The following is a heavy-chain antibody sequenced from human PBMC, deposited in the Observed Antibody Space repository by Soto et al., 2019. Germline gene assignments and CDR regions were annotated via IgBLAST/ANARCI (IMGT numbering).Heavy chain of an antibody. Sequence: QVQLQESGPGLVKPSGTLSLTCAVSGGSISSSNWWRWVRQPPGKGLELIGDIYHSGSTNYNPSLQSRVTISVDKSKSQFSMELSSVTAADSAVYYCARVLRFLEWYYFDYWGQGTLVTVSS. CDR1: GGSISSSNW. D-gene: IGHD3-3*01. J-gene: IGHJ4*02. V-gene: IGHV4-4*02. CDR3: ARVLRFLEWYYFDY. CDR2: IYHSGST.